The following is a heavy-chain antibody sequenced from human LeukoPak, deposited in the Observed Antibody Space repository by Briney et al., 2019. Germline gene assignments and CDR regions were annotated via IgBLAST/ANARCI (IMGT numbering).Heavy chain of an antibody. Sequence: GRSLRLSCAASGFTFSSYGMHWVRQAPGKGLEWVAVISYDGSNNYYADSVKGRFTISRDNSKNTLYLQMNSLRAEDTAVYYCAKDIYYYGSGSYPAAFDYWGQGTLVTVSS. D-gene: IGHD3-10*01. CDR2: ISYDGSNN. CDR3: AKDIYYYGSGSYPAAFDY. J-gene: IGHJ4*02. CDR1: GFTFSSYG. V-gene: IGHV3-30*18.